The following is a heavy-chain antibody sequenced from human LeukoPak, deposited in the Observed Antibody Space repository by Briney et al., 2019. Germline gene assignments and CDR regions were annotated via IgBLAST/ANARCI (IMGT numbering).Heavy chain of an antibody. CDR1: GFTFSSYG. CDR2: IWYDGSNK. CDR3: VRDYYGSGSYYNAMGY. Sequence: QPGGSLRLSCAASGFTFSSYGMHWVRQAPGKGLEWVAVIWYDGSNKYYADSVKGRFTISRDNSKNTLYLQMNSLRAEDTAVYYCVRDYYGSGSYYNAMGYWGQGTLVTVSS. J-gene: IGHJ4*02. D-gene: IGHD3-10*01. V-gene: IGHV3-33*01.